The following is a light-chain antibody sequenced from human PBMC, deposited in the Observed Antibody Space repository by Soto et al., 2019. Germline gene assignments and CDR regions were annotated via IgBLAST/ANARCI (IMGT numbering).Light chain of an antibody. Sequence: EIVLTQSPGTLSLSPGERATLFCRASQSVSSNFLAWYQQKPGQAPRLLNYNASRTAAGIPDRFSGSGSGTDFTLTICRMEPEHFAVYSCQRYSTSSPRYTFGRGTKLEIK. V-gene: IGKV3-20*01. J-gene: IGKJ2*01. CDR1: QSVSSNF. CDR2: NAS. CDR3: QRYSTSSPRYT.